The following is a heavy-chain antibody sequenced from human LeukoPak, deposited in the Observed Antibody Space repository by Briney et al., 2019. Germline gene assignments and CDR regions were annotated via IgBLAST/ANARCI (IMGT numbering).Heavy chain of an antibody. J-gene: IGHJ5*02. D-gene: IGHD3-3*02. CDR2: IYSGGST. CDR3: ARDVDTSNHMSIFDP. CDR1: GFTVSSNY. V-gene: IGHV3-53*01. Sequence: PGGSLRLSCAASGFTVSSNYMSWVRQAPGKGLEWVSVIYSGGSTYYADSLKGRFTISRDNFKNILYLQMNSLRAEDTAVYSCARDVDTSNHMSIFDPWGQGTLVTVSS.